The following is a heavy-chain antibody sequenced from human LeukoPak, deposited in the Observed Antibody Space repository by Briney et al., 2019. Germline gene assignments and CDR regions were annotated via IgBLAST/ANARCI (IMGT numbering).Heavy chain of an antibody. V-gene: IGHV3-21*01. D-gene: IGHD2-15*01. J-gene: IGHJ6*02. CDR1: GFTFSDYT. Sequence: GGSLRLSCAASGFTFSDYTMNWVRQAPGKGLEWVSSISSSSSYIYYADSVKGRFTISRDNAKNSLYLQMNSLRAEDTAVYYCARDRGYCSGGSCYSAYYYGMDVWGQGTTVTVSS. CDR3: ARDRGYCSGGSCYSAYYYGMDV. CDR2: ISSSSSYI.